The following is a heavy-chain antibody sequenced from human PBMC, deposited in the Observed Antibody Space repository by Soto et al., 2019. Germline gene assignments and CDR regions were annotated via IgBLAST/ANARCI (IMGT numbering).Heavy chain of an antibody. J-gene: IGHJ6*02. D-gene: IGHD2-8*01. Sequence: ASVKVSCKASGYSFTDYHIHWVRQATGQGLEWLGRINPKSGGTSTAQKFQGWVTMTTDTSISTASMELTRLTSDDTAIYYCARGDSTDCSNGVCSFFYNHDMDVWGQGTTVTSP. CDR3: ARGDSTDCSNGVCSFFYNHDMDV. CDR1: GYSFTDYH. V-gene: IGHV1-2*04. CDR2: INPKSGGT.